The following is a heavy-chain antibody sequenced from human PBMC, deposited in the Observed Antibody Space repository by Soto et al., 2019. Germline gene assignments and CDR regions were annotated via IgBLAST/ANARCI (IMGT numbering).Heavy chain of an antibody. CDR1: GGSFSGYY. CDR2: INHSGST. Sequence: SETLSLTCAVYGGSFSGYYWSWIRQPPGKGLEWIGEINHSGSTNYNPSLKSRVTISVDTSKNQFSLKLTSVTAADTAIYFCAKSGNRPFGTDRASWFDPWGQGTLVTISS. J-gene: IGHJ5*02. CDR3: AKSGNRPFGTDRASWFDP. D-gene: IGHD6-13*01. V-gene: IGHV4-34*01.